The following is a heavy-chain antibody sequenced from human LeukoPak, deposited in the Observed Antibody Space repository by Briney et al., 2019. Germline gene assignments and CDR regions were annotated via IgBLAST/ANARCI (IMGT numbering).Heavy chain of an antibody. V-gene: IGHV4-59*01. CDR2: IYYSGST. CDR1: GGSISSYY. D-gene: IGHD1-26*01. Sequence: PSETLSLTCTVSGGSISSYYWSWIRQPPGKGLEWIGYIYYSGSTNYNPSLKSRVTISVDTSKNQFSLKLSSVTAADTAVYYCVGSYPLDYYYGMDVWGQGTTVTVSS. CDR3: VGSYPLDYYYGMDV. J-gene: IGHJ6*02.